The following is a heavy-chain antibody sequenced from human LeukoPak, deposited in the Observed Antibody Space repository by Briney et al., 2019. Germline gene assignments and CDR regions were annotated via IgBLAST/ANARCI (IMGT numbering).Heavy chain of an antibody. Sequence: ASVKVSCKASGYTFTSYGISWVRQAPGQGLEWMGGIIPIFGTANYAQKFQGRVTITTDESTSTAYMELSSLRSEDTAVYYCASHYDFWSGYYPLGYWGQGTLVTVSS. CDR2: IIPIFGTA. CDR1: GYTFTSYG. CDR3: ASHYDFWSGYYPLGY. J-gene: IGHJ4*02. D-gene: IGHD3-3*01. V-gene: IGHV1-69*05.